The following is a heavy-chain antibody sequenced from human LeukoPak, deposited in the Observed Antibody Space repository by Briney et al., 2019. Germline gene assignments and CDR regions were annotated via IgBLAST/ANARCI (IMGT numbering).Heavy chain of an antibody. J-gene: IGHJ4*02. CDR1: GYNFIDYE. Sequence: ASVKVSCQASGYNFIDYEINWVRQAPGQGPEWMGWMNPSSGNTGYAQKFQGRVSMTRDTSINIAYMELTSLGSDDTAVYYCARGISGYSYGYGDNWGRGTLVTVPS. CDR2: MNPSSGNT. V-gene: IGHV1-8*01. CDR3: ARGISGYSYGYGDN. D-gene: IGHD5-18*01.